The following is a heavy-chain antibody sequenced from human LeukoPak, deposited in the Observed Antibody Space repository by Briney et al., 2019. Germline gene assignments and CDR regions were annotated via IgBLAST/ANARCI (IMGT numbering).Heavy chain of an antibody. CDR2: ISDSGGGT. V-gene: IGHV3-23*01. D-gene: IGHD1-26*01. J-gene: IGHJ6*03. Sequence: GGSLRLSCAGSGFTFSAYAMSWVRQAPGKGLEWVSAISDSGGGTNYADSVKGRVIISRDKAKNSLYLQMNSLRAEDTAVYYCARDSGSYYGLSYYYYYMDVWGKGTTVTVSS. CDR1: GFTFSAYA. CDR3: ARDSGSYYGLSYYYYYMDV.